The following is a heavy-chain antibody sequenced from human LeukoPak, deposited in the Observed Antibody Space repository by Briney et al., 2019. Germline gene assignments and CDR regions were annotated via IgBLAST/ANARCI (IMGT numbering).Heavy chain of an antibody. V-gene: IGHV1-24*01. CDR2: FDPEDGET. Sequence: ASVKVSCKVSGYTLTELSMHWVRQAPGKGLEWMGGFDPEDGETIYAQKFQGRVTMTEDTSTDTAYMELSSLRAEDTAVYYCARDNQPYCSSTSCYAGAHWFDPWGQGTLVTVSS. D-gene: IGHD2-2*01. J-gene: IGHJ5*02. CDR3: ARDNQPYCSSTSCYAGAHWFDP. CDR1: GYTLTELS.